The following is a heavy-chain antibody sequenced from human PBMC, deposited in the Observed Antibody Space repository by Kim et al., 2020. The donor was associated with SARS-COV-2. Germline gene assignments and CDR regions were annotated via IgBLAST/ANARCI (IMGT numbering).Heavy chain of an antibody. CDR1: GYSFASYW. D-gene: IGHD6-19*01. CDR3: ARSTSGWYKAHFDY. CDR2: IYPGDSDT. J-gene: IGHJ4*02. Sequence: GESLKISCKGSGYSFASYWIGWVRQMPGKGLEWMGIIYPGDSDTTYSPSFQGQVTISADKSISTAYLQWSSLKASDTAVYFCARSTSGWYKAHFDYWGQGTLVTVSS. V-gene: IGHV5-51*01.